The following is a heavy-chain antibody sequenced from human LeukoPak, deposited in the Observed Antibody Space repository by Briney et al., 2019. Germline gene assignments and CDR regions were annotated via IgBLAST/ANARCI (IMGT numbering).Heavy chain of an antibody. CDR2: IYPGDSRT. CDR1: GYTFTTYW. D-gene: IGHD3-10*01. V-gene: IGHV5-51*01. Sequence: PGESLKISCKASGYTFTTYWVAWVRQMPGKGLEWMRIIYPGDSRTRYGPSFQGQVTISVDKSISTAYLQWSSLKASDTAIYYCARHYYGSGSMAADVWGQGTTVTVSS. J-gene: IGHJ6*02. CDR3: ARHYYGSGSMAADV.